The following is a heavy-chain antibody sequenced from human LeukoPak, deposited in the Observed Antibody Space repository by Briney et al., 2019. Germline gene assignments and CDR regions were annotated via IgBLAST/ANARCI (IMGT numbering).Heavy chain of an antibody. Sequence: GESLKISCKGSGYSFTSYWIGWVRQMPGKGLGGMGIFFPGDSDTRYSPSFQGQVTISADKSISTAYLQWSSLKASDTAMYYCARHDRSGSSRYYYYYMDVWGKGTTVTVSS. D-gene: IGHD1-26*01. J-gene: IGHJ6*03. CDR3: ARHDRSGSSRYYYYYMDV. CDR2: FFPGDSDT. CDR1: GYSFTSYW. V-gene: IGHV5-51*01.